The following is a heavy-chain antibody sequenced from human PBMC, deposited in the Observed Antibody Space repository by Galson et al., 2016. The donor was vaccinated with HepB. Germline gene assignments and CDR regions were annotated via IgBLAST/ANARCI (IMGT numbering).Heavy chain of an antibody. V-gene: IGHV3-74*01. D-gene: IGHD5-24*01. J-gene: IGHJ4*02. CDR3: ARDHGGYNSMDY. CDR2: IRGNAGAP. Sequence: SLRLSCAASGFTFSSYWMHWVRQAPGKGLVWVSRIRGNAGAPSYADSVRGRFTISRDNAKNTLYLQMNSLRVEDTAVYYCARDHGGYNSMDYWGKGTLVTVSS. CDR1: GFTFSSYW.